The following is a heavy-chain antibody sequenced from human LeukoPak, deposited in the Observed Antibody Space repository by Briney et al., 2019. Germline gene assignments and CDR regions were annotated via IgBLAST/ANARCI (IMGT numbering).Heavy chain of an antibody. CDR1: GFTFSDYY. D-gene: IGHD6-13*01. V-gene: IGHV3-11*01. J-gene: IGHJ2*01. CDR3: AKGQGFSSSWPRYFDL. Sequence: PGGSLRLSCAASGFTFSDYYMSWIRQAPGKGLEWVSYISSSGSTIYYADSVKGRFTISRDNAKNSLYLQMNSLRVEDTALYYCAKGQGFSSSWPRYFDLWGRGTLVTVSS. CDR2: ISSSGSTI.